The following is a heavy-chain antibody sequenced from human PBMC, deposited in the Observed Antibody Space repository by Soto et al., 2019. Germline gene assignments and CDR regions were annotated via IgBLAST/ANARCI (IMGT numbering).Heavy chain of an antibody. CDR3: ARGRRTVRNYYGSGSYNSSES. Sequence: SETLSLTCAVYGGSFSGYYWSWIRQPPGKGLEWIGEINHSGSTNYNPSLKSRVTISVDTSKNQFSLKLSSVTAADTAVYYCARGRRTVRNYYGSGSYNSSESWGQGTLVIVSS. V-gene: IGHV4-34*01. D-gene: IGHD3-10*01. CDR1: GGSFSGYY. J-gene: IGHJ5*02. CDR2: INHSGST.